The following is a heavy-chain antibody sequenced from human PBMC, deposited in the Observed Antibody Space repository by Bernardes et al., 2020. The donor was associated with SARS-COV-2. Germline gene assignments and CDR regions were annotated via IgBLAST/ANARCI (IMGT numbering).Heavy chain of an antibody. CDR3: ARLLGQINDFWSGYVDY. CDR1: GYNFPKSW. J-gene: IGHJ4*02. CDR2: IYAGDSDT. Sequence: GESLKISCKASGYNFPKSWIGWVRQMPGKGLELMGIIYAGDSDTRYSPSVQGQFTISVDKSISTAYLQWSSLEASDTAIYYCARLLGQINDFWSGYVDYWGQGTRVTVSS. V-gene: IGHV5-51*01. D-gene: IGHD3-3*01.